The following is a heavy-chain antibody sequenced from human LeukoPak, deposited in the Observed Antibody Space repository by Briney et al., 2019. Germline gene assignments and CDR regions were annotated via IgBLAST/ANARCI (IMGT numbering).Heavy chain of an antibody. J-gene: IGHJ6*03. CDR3: ARYGDYGTEGYFYMDV. CDR2: VFYSGAA. V-gene: IGHV4-31*03. Sequence: PSETLCLTCTVSGCSIGSCGFYWIWIGQHPVKDRVWMVCVFYSGAAYENPALGSRVTISLDTSRNQFSLTLTSLSAADTAVYYRARYGDYGTEGYFYMDVWGKGNIVTASS. D-gene: IGHD4-17*01. CDR1: GCSIGSCGFY.